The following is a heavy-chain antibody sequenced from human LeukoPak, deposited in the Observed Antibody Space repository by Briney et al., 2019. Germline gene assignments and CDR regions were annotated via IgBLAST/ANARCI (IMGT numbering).Heavy chain of an antibody. V-gene: IGHV3-11*01. CDR2: ISSSGSTI. CDR1: GFTFSDYY. CDR3: AREINRIGTYCYGSGSFPLDY. J-gene: IGHJ4*02. D-gene: IGHD3-10*01. Sequence: GGSLRLSCAASGFTFSDYYMSWIRQAPGKGLEWVSYISSSGSTIYYADPVKGRFTISRDNAKNSLYLQMNSLRAEDTAVYYCAREINRIGTYCYGSGSFPLDYWGQGTLVTVSS.